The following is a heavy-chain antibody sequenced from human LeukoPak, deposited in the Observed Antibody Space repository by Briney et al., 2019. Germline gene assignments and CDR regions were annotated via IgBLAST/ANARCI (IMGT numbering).Heavy chain of an antibody. D-gene: IGHD2-15*01. Sequence: WASVQVSCKASGYTFTAYAINWVRQAPGQGLEWMGWINTNTGNPTYAQGFTGRFVFSLDTSVCTAYLQISSLKAEDTAVYYCARTLVAAPNQKAWSFDYWGQGTLVTVSS. CDR2: INTNTGNP. J-gene: IGHJ4*02. CDR1: GYTFTAYA. CDR3: ARTLVAAPNQKAWSFDY. V-gene: IGHV7-4-1*02.